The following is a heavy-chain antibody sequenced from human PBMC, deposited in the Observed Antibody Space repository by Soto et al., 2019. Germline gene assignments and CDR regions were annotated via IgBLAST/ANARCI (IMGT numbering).Heavy chain of an antibody. Sequence: PGGSLKISCNGSGYRFACYRIDWVRQMPGKGLEWMGIIDPSDADIRNSPSFQGQVTITADKTISTAYLQWSSLKASDTAIYYGARSFFDTFDYWGHGTLVTSPQ. V-gene: IGHV5-51*01. CDR1: GYRFACYR. CDR2: IDPSDADI. D-gene: IGHD3-3*01. J-gene: IGHJ4*01. CDR3: ARSFFDTFDY.